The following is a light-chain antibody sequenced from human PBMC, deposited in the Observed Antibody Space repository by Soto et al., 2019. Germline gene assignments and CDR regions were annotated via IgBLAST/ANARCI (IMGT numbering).Light chain of an antibody. CDR2: GAS. CDR3: QQYASSLT. J-gene: IGKJ1*01. Sequence: EIVLTQSPGSPSLSLGERATLSCRASQSVDSAFFAWYQQKPGQPPRLLMYGASRRATGIPDRFSGSGSGTDFTLTISRLEPEDFAVYYCQQYASSLTFGQGTKVEI. CDR1: QSVDSAF. V-gene: IGKV3-20*01.